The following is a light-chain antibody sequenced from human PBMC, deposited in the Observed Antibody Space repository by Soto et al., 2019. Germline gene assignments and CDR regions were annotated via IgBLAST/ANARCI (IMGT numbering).Light chain of an antibody. J-gene: IGKJ1*01. CDR1: QSINSY. CDR3: QQSYTTPWT. V-gene: IGKV1-39*01. Sequence: DIQMTQSPSSLSASVGDRVTITCRASQSINSYLNWYQQKPGKAPNLLIYAASSLQSGVPSRFSGSGSGTDFTLTISSLQPEDFATYSCQQSYTTPWTFGQGTKVEIK. CDR2: AAS.